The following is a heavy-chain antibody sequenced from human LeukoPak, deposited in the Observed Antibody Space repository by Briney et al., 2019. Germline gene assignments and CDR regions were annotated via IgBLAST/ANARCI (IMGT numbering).Heavy chain of an antibody. Sequence: SETLSLTCTVSGGSISSGGYYWSWIRQHPGKDLEWIGYIYYSGTYYNPSLKSRVTISVDTSKNQFSLKLSSVTAADTAVYYCALRRDGYNSIDYWGQGTLVTVSS. CDR2: IYYSGT. D-gene: IGHD5-24*01. V-gene: IGHV4-31*03. CDR1: GGSISSGGYY. CDR3: ALRRDGYNSIDY. J-gene: IGHJ4*02.